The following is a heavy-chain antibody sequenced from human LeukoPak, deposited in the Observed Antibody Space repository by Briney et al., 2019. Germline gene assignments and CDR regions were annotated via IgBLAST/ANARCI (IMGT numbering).Heavy chain of an antibody. CDR2: INHSGST. D-gene: IGHD3-10*01. CDR3: ARGLRGGSGSYYNLPYYYYYYMDV. V-gene: IGHV4-34*01. CDR1: GGSFSGYY. J-gene: IGHJ6*03. Sequence: KASETLSLTCAVYGGSFSGYYWSWIRQPPGKGLEWIGEINHSGSTNYNPSLKSRVTISVDTSKNQFSLKLSSVTAADTAVYYCARGLRGGSGSYYNLPYYYYYYMDVWGKGTTVTVSS.